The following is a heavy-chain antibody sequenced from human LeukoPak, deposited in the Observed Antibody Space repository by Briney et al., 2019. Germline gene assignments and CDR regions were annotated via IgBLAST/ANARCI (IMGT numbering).Heavy chain of an antibody. CDR3: AREGQLGYCSSTSCYPGFDP. CDR2: SYYSGST. V-gene: IGHV4-61*01. CDR1: GGSVSSGSYY. D-gene: IGHD2-2*01. Sequence: SETLSLTRTVSGGSVSSGSYYWSWIRQPPGKGLEWIIYSYYSGSTNYNPSLKSRATISVDTSKNQFSLKLSSVTAADTAVYYCAREGQLGYCSSTSCYPGFDPWGQGTLVT. J-gene: IGHJ5*02.